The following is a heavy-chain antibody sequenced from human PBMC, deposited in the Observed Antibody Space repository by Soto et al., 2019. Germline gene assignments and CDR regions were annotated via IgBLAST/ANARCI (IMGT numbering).Heavy chain of an antibody. Sequence: QITLKESGPTLVKHTETHTLTCTFSGFSLSTSGVGVGWIRQPPGKALGWLALIYWDDDKRYSPSLKSRLTITKDTSKNQVVLTVTNMDPVDTATYYCAHRRDIVAGFGGWGQGTLVTVSS. D-gene: IGHD5-12*01. V-gene: IGHV2-5*02. CDR2: IYWDDDK. CDR1: GFSLSTSGVG. CDR3: AHRRDIVAGFGG. J-gene: IGHJ4*02.